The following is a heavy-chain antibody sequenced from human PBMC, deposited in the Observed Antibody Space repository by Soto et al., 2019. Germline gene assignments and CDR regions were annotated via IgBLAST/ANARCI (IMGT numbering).Heavy chain of an antibody. CDR3: ARGEEGNRFDY. V-gene: IGHV1-46*01. CDR1: GYTFTNYY. J-gene: IGHJ4*02. D-gene: IGHD4-4*01. CDR2: IHPNGGNT. Sequence: QVQLVQSGAEVKKPGASVKVSCKAYGYTFTNYYIHWVRQAPGQGLEWLGIIHPNGGNTNYEQKFQGIVTMTRDTSTSTVYMEMSSLRSEDTAVYYCARGEEGNRFDYWGQGTLVTVSS.